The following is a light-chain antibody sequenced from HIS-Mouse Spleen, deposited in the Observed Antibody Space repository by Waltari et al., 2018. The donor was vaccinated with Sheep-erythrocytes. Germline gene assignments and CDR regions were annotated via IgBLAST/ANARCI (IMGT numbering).Light chain of an antibody. CDR2: DVS. V-gene: IGLV2-11*01. CDR1: SSDVGGYNN. CDR3: CSYAGSYNHV. J-gene: IGLJ1*01. Sequence: QSALTQPRSVSGSPGQSVTIPCTGTSSDVGGYNNVSWYQNHPGKAPKLIIYDVSKRPSGVPDRFSGSKSGNTASLTISGLQAEDEADYYCCSYAGSYNHVFATGTKVTVL.